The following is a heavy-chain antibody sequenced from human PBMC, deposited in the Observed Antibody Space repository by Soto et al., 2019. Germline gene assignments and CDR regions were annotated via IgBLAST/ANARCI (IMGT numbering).Heavy chain of an antibody. CDR1: GFSLITGGVS. CDR2: ISGDDEK. CDR3: SHRRGMIMDV. Sequence: QITLKESGPTQVKPTQTLTLTCTFSGFSLITGGVSVAWIRQPPGKALEWLALISGDDEKRYSPSLSSRLTITKDTTKNHVVFTMTNMDPLDTATYYCSHRRGMIMDVSGQGTKVTVSS. D-gene: IGHD3-16*01. J-gene: IGHJ6*02. V-gene: IGHV2-5*02.